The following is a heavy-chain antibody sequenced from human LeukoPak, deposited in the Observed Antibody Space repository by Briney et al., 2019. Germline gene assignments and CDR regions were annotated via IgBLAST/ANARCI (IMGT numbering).Heavy chain of an antibody. J-gene: IGHJ4*02. Sequence: GGSLGLSCAASGFTFSSYNMNWVRQAPGKGLEWVSSISSSRDYIDYADSMKGRFTISRDNAKNSLYLQMNSLRAEDTAVYYCARGGGYDDLDYWGQGTLVTVSS. D-gene: IGHD5-12*01. V-gene: IGHV3-21*01. CDR2: ISSSRDYI. CDR3: ARGGGYDDLDY. CDR1: GFTFSSYN.